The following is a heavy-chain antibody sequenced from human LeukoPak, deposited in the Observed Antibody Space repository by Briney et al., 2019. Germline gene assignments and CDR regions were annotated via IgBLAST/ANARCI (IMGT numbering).Heavy chain of an antibody. J-gene: IGHJ4*02. D-gene: IGHD2-21*01. CDR2: IKEDGSEK. Sequence: GGSLRLSCAASGFTFSRYAMHWVRQAPGKGLEYVVNIKEDGSEKYYVDSVKGRFTISRDNTKNSLYLQMSSLRGDDTAVYYCVRDCGFHTFDYWGQGTLVTVSS. V-gene: IGHV3-7*05. CDR3: VRDCGFHTFDY. CDR1: GFTFSRYA.